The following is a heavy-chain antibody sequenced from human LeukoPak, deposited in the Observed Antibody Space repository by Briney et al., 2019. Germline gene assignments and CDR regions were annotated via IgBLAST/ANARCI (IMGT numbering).Heavy chain of an antibody. J-gene: IGHJ4*02. CDR1: GGTFSSYA. CDR3: ARDRGLTTAIWNY. CDR2: IIPIFGTA. Sequence: ASVKVSCKASGGTFSSYAISWVRQAPGQGREWMGGIIPIFGTANYAQKFQGRVTITADESTSTAYMELSSLRSEDTAVYYCARDRGLTTAIWNYWGQGTLVTVSS. D-gene: IGHD4/OR15-4a*01. V-gene: IGHV1-69*13.